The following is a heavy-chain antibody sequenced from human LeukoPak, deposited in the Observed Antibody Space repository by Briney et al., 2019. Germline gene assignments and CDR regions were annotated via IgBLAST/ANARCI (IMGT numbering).Heavy chain of an antibody. J-gene: IGHJ4*02. CDR2: IHPEGNEK. CDR3: ARGDDFSGDH. CDR1: GFTFSNFW. Sequence: GGSLRLSCAVSGFTFSNFWMSWVRQAPGRGLEWVANIHPEGNEKDHVESVKGRFTISRDNAKNLLFLQMNGLRVEDTAVYYCARGDDFSGDHWGQGTLVTVSS. D-gene: IGHD1-1*01. V-gene: IGHV3-7*04.